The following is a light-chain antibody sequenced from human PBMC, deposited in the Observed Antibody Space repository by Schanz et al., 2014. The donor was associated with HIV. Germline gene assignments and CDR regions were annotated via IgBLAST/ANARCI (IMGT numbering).Light chain of an antibody. CDR2: DSS. CDR1: QSVSSN. V-gene: IGKV3-15*01. J-gene: IGKJ4*01. Sequence: VMTQSPATLSVSPGERATLSCRASQSVSSNLAWYQQKPGQAPTLLIYDSSARATGLSARFRGSGSGTEFTVTISSLEPEDFAVYYCQYFGNSGGTFGGGTKVEIK. CDR3: QYFGNSGGT.